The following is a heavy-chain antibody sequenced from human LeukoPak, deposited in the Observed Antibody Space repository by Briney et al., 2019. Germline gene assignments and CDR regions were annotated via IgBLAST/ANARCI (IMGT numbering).Heavy chain of an antibody. V-gene: IGHV3-23*01. D-gene: IGHD5-18*01. CDR1: GFTFSVYA. Sequence: GGSLRLSCDASGFTFSVYAMSWVRQGPGKGLEWVSVITSSGEATYYADSVKGRFTTSRDNSRYTSYLQMNSLRADDTAVDYCAKRMRGYSYGYFDYWGQGTLVTVSS. J-gene: IGHJ4*02. CDR3: AKRMRGYSYGYFDY. CDR2: ITSSGEAT.